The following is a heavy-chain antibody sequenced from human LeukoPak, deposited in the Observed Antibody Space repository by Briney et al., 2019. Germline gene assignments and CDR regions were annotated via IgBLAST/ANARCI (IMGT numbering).Heavy chain of an antibody. CDR2: IWYDGSNK. CDR1: GFTFNSYG. D-gene: IGHD2/OR15-2a*01. Sequence: GRSLRLSCAASGFTFNSYGMHWVHQAPGKGLEWVAVIWYDGSNKYYPDSVQGRFTISRDNSKNTLYLQVNSLRAEDTAVYYCARDRSMSGWYIDLWGRGTLVTVSS. CDR3: ARDRSMSGWYIDL. J-gene: IGHJ2*01. V-gene: IGHV3-33*01.